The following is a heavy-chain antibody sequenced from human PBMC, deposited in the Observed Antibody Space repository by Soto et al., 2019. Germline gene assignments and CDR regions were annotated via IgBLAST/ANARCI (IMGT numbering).Heavy chain of an antibody. J-gene: IGHJ1*01. Sequence: QVQLVESGGGVVQPGRSLRLSCAASGFSFSTNAMNWVRQAPGKGLEWVAVISYDGSNKYYADSVKGRFTISRDNSKNTRYLQMNGLRAEDTAVYYCVRGGDSSGYYCRQYFQHWGQGTLVTVSS. CDR3: VRGGDSSGYYCRQYFQH. CDR2: ISYDGSNK. D-gene: IGHD3-22*01. CDR1: GFSFSTNA. V-gene: IGHV3-30-3*01.